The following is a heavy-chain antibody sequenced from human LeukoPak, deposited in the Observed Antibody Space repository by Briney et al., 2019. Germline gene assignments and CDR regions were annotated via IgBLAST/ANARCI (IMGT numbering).Heavy chain of an antibody. Sequence: SETLSLTCTVSGASINSYYWSWIRQPPGKGLEWIGCIYDSGSTDYNPSLKSRVTILVDTSKNQFSLKLTSVTAADTAMYYCARTSSSWLWGQGTLVTVSS. CDR3: ARTSSSWL. CDR1: GASINSYY. V-gene: IGHV4-59*01. CDR2: IYDSGST. J-gene: IGHJ4*02. D-gene: IGHD6-13*01.